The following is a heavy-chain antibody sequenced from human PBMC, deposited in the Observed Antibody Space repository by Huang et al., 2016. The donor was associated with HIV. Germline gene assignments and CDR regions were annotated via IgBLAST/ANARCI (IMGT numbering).Heavy chain of an antibody. Sequence: QVQLVQSGAEVKKPGSSVKVSCKASGGSFRNFAIGWVRQAPGQGLEWMGRIIPTLGTANYERNFQNRFTITADESTNTAYMDLSSLRSEDTAVYYCATVEYYDASGPQRGYFDNWGQGTVVTVSS. D-gene: IGHD3-22*01. CDR2: IIPTLGTA. CDR3: ATVEYYDASGPQRGYFDN. CDR1: GGSFRNFA. V-gene: IGHV1-69*11. J-gene: IGHJ4*02.